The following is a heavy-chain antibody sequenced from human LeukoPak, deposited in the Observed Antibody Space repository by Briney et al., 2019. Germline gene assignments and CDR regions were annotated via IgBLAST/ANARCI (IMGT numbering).Heavy chain of an antibody. CDR2: ISSTSTYI. CDR3: AREIVDSSGYYLDY. D-gene: IGHD3-22*01. Sequence: GGSLRLSCAASGFTFSSYNINWVRQAPGKGLEWVSSISSTSTYIYYADSMKGRFTISRDNAKNSLYLQMNSLRAEDTAVYYCAREIVDSSGYYLDYWGQGTLVTVSS. J-gene: IGHJ4*02. CDR1: GFTFSSYN. V-gene: IGHV3-21*01.